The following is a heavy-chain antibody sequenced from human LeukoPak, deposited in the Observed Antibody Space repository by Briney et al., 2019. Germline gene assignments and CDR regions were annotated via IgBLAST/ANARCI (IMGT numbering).Heavy chain of an antibody. Sequence: PSETLSLTCAVSGGSISSSNWWSWVRQPPGKGLEWIGEIYHSGSTNYNPSLKSRVTISVDKSKNQFSLKLSSVTAADTAVYYCAREGKQLALGGFDPWGQGTLVTVSS. CDR1: GGSISSSNW. D-gene: IGHD5-18*01. CDR2: IYHSGST. CDR3: AREGKQLALGGFDP. V-gene: IGHV4-4*02. J-gene: IGHJ5*02.